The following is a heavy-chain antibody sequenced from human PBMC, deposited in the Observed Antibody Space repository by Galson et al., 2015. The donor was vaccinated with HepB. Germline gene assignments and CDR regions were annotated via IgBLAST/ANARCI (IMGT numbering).Heavy chain of an antibody. CDR1: GGTFSSYA. J-gene: IGHJ6*02. V-gene: IGHV1-69*13. CDR3: ARDREVGAFSYYYYGMDV. CDR2: IIPIFGTA. Sequence: SVKVSCKASGGTFSSYAISWVRQAPGQGLEWMGGIIPIFGTANYAQKFQGRVTITADESTSTAYMELSSLRSEDTAVYYCARDREVGAFSYYYYGMDVWGQGTTVTVSS. D-gene: IGHD3-3*01.